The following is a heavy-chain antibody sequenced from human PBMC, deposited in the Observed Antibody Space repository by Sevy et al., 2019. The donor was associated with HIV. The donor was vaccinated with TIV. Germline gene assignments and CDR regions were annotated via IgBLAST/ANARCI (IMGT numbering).Heavy chain of an antibody. D-gene: IGHD5-12*01. Sequence: GGSLRLSCVASGFTYSMNWVRQAPGKGLGWVSYISDSSATIHYADSVKGRFTISRDNAKNSLYLQMNTLRAEDTAVYYCASQRGGYERLYYFDSWGQGTLVTVSS. CDR1: GFTYS. J-gene: IGHJ4*02. CDR2: ISDSSATI. V-gene: IGHV3-48*01. CDR3: ASQRGGYERLYYFDS.